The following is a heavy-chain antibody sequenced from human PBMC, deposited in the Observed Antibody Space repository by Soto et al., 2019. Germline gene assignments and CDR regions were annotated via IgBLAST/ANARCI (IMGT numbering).Heavy chain of an antibody. V-gene: IGHV3-48*01. CDR2: ISSSSSTI. J-gene: IGHJ6*02. D-gene: IGHD2-15*01. Sequence: EVQLVESGGGLVQPGGSLRLSCAASGFTFSSYSMNWVRQAPGKGLEWISYISSSSSTIYYADSVKGRFTISRDNAKNGLFLEMNSLRGEDTAVYDCARVGDGGMWISDYYYYGMDVWGQGTTVTVSS. CDR1: GFTFSSYS. CDR3: ARVGDGGMWISDYYYYGMDV.